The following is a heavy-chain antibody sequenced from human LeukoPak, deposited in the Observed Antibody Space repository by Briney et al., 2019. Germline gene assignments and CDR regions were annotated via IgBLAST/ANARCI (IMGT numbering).Heavy chain of an antibody. D-gene: IGHD6-6*01. CDR2: IYYSGST. J-gene: IGHJ6*03. CDR3: ARLAASYYYYMDV. Sequence: SETLSLTCTVSGGSISRSSYYWGWIRQPPGKGLEWIGSIYYSGSTNYNPSLKSRVTISVDTSKNQFSLKLSSVTAADTAVYYCARLAASYYYYMDVWGKGTTVTVSS. V-gene: IGHV4-39*07. CDR1: GGSISRSSYY.